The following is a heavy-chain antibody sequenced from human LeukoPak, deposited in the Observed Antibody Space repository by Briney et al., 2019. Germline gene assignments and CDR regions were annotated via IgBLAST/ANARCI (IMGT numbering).Heavy chain of an antibody. V-gene: IGHV3-33*08. Sequence: PGGSLRLSCAASRFTFSSYGMHWVRQAPGKGLEWVADIWYDGSNKYYADSVKGRFTISRDNSKNTLYLQMNSLRAEDTAVYYCARDVFTSSRSPVGMDVWGQGTTVTVSS. CDR3: ARDVFTSSRSPVGMDV. J-gene: IGHJ6*02. D-gene: IGHD6-13*01. CDR2: IWYDGSNK. CDR1: RFTFSSYG.